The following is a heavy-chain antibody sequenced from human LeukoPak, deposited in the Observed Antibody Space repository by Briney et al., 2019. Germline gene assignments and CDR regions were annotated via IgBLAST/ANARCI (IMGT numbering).Heavy chain of an antibody. V-gene: IGHV1-69*05. D-gene: IGHD2-2*01. CDR1: GGTFSSYA. Sequence: GASVKVSCKASGGTFSSYAISWVRQAPGQGLEWMGGIIPIFGTANYAQKFQGRVAITTDESTSTAYMELSSLRSEDTAVYYCARADVVVPAQLAFDIWGQGTMVTVSS. CDR3: ARADVVVPAQLAFDI. CDR2: IIPIFGTA. J-gene: IGHJ3*02.